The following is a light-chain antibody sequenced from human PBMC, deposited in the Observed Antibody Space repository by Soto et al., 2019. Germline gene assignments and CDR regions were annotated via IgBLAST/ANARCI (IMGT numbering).Light chain of an antibody. V-gene: IGKV3-11*01. Sequence: VVMTQSPATLSVSPGERATLSCRTSLIVFSNLAWYQQKPGQAPRLLIYGASNRATGIPARFSGSGSGTDFTLTISSLEPEDFAVYYCQQRSNWPPGFGQGTRLEIK. CDR3: QQRSNWPPG. CDR1: LIVFSN. CDR2: GAS. J-gene: IGKJ5*01.